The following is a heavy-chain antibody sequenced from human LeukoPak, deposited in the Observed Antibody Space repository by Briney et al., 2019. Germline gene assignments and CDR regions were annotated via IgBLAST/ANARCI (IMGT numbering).Heavy chain of an antibody. Sequence: GGSLRLSCAVSGFTFSNAWMSWVRQAPVKGLEWVGRIKSKTDGGTTDYAAPVKGRFTISRDDSKNTLCLQMNSLKTEDTAVYYCTTDPVYNWNVIWGQGTMVTVSS. D-gene: IGHD1-1*01. CDR2: IKSKTDGGTT. J-gene: IGHJ3*02. V-gene: IGHV3-15*01. CDR3: TTDPVYNWNVI. CDR1: GFTFSNAW.